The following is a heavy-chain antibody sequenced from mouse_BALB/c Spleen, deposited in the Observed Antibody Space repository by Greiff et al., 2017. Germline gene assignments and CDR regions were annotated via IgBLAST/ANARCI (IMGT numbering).Heavy chain of an antibody. D-gene: IGHD2-10*01. Sequence: ESGPGLVAPSQSLSITCTVSGFSLTSYDISWIRQPPGKGLEWLGVIWTGGGTNYNSAFMSRLSISKDNSKSQVFLKMNSLQTDDTAIYYCVRAYYGNYEDYWGQGTSVTVSS. CDR2: IWTGGGT. V-gene: IGHV2-9-2*01. J-gene: IGHJ4*01. CDR3: VRAYYGNYEDY. CDR1: GFSLTSYD.